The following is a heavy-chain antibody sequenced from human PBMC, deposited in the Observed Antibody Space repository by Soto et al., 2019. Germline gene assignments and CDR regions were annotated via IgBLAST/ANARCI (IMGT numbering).Heavy chain of an antibody. Sequence: QVQLQQWGAGLLKPSETLSLTCAVYGGSFSGYYWSWIRQPPGKGLAWIGEINHSGSTTYNPSLKGRVTISVDTSKNQFSLKLSSVTGADTAVYYCERCPTFMSIAARPFDYWGQGTLVTVSS. J-gene: IGHJ4*02. CDR1: GGSFSGYY. D-gene: IGHD6-6*01. V-gene: IGHV4-34*01. CDR3: ERCPTFMSIAARPFDY. CDR2: INHSGST.